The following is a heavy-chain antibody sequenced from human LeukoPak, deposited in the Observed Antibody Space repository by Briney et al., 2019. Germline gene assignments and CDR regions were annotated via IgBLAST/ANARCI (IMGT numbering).Heavy chain of an antibody. D-gene: IGHD1-26*01. V-gene: IGHV3-48*02. CDR3: ARETPAYSGSYSFDY. Sequence: GGSLRLSCAASRFTFSSYSMNWVRQAPGKGLEWVSYVSSSSSTIYYADSVKGRFTISRDNAKNSLYLQMNSLRDEDTAAYYCARETPAYSGSYSFDYWGQGTLVTVSS. CDR2: VSSSSSTI. J-gene: IGHJ4*02. CDR1: RFTFSSYS.